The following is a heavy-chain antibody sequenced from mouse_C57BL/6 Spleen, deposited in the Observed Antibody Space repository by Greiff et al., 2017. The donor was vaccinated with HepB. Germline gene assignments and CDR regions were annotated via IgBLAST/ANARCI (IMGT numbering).Heavy chain of an antibody. CDR3: TRGDYYGSSYAYYAMDY. J-gene: IGHJ4*01. CDR1: GYTFTSYW. CDR2: IYPGNSDT. Sequence: VQLQQSGTVLARPGASVKMSCKTSGYTFTSYWMHWVKQRPGRGLEWIGAIYPGNSDTSYNQKFKGKAKLTAVTSASTAYMELSSLTNEDSAVYYWTRGDYYGSSYAYYAMDYWGQGTSVTVSS. V-gene: IGHV1-5*01. D-gene: IGHD1-1*01.